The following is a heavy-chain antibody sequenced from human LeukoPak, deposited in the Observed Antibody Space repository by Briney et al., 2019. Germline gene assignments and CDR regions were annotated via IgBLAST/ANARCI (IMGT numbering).Heavy chain of an antibody. J-gene: IGHJ4*02. CDR3: ASSKDHYCHY. Sequence: PGGSLGLSCAASGFXFSDSWITWVRQTPGKGLQWVASIHEDAGEKQYVESVRGRFTISRDNAKNSLYLQMNSLRVEDTAVYYCASSKDHYCHYWGQGTLVTVSS. CDR1: GFXFSDSW. V-gene: IGHV3-7*05. CDR2: IHEDAGEK.